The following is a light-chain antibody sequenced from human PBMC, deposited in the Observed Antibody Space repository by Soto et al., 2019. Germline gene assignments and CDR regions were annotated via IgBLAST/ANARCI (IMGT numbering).Light chain of an antibody. Sequence: QSALTQPASVSGSPGQSITISCTGTSSDVGGYNYVSWYQQHPGKAPKLMIYDVSYRPSGVSNRFSASKSGNTASLTISGLQAEGEADYYCSSYTTSSTRVFGTGTKVTVL. V-gene: IGLV2-14*03. J-gene: IGLJ1*01. CDR1: SSDVGGYNY. CDR3: SSYTTSSTRV. CDR2: DVS.